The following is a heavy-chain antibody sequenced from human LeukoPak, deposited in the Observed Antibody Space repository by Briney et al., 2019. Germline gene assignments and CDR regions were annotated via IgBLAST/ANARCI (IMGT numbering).Heavy chain of an antibody. J-gene: IGHJ1*01. CDR3: ARDRYYYDSSGYYWYFQH. V-gene: IGHV4-4*07. D-gene: IGHD3-22*01. CDR2: IYTSGST. Sequence: SETLSLTCTVSGGSISSYYWSWIRQPAGKGLEWIGRIYTSGSTNYNPSLKSQVTMSVDTSKNQFSLKLSSVTAADTAVYYCARDRYYYDSSGYYWYFQHWGQGTLVTVSS. CDR1: GGSISSYY.